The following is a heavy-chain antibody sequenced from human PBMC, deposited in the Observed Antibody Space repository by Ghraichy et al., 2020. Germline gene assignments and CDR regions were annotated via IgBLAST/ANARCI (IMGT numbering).Heavy chain of an antibody. V-gene: IGHV1-8*01. D-gene: IGHD6-13*01. CDR2: MNPNSGNT. CDR1: GYTFTSYD. Sequence: ASVKVSCKASGYTFTSYDINWVRQATGQGLEWMGWMNPNSGNTGYAQKFQGRVTMTRNTSISTAYMELSSLRSEDTAVYYCASSNGSWYERYGMDVWGQGTTVTVSS. J-gene: IGHJ6*02. CDR3: ASSNGSWYERYGMDV.